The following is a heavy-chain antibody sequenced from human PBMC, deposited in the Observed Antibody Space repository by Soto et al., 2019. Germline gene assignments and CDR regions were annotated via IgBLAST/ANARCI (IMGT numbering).Heavy chain of an antibody. CDR2: IYYTGIT. CDR1: GDSISSGDYY. CDR3: ARHYNSPDY. D-gene: IGHD1-1*01. Sequence: QVQLQESGPGLVKPSQTLSLTCTVSGDSISSGDYYWSWIRQPPGKGLEWIGYIYYTGITKYNPSLKSRLTISVDTSKNQFSLKVTSVTAADTAIYYCARHYNSPDYWGQGTLVTVSS. V-gene: IGHV4-30-4*01. J-gene: IGHJ4*02.